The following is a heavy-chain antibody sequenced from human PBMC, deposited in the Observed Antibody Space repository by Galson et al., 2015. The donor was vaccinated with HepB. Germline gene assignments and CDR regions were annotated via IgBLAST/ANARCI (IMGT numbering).Heavy chain of an antibody. CDR2: ISYDGGNK. D-gene: IGHD3-10*01. V-gene: IGHV3-30*18. CDR1: GFTFSSYG. CDR3: AKDLRTMVRGVRGPGSPGFDY. J-gene: IGHJ4*02. Sequence: SLRLSCAASGFTFSSYGMHWVRQAPGKGLEWVAVISYDGGNKYYADSVKGRFTISRDNSKNTLYLQMNSLRAEDTAVYYCAKDLRTMVRGVRGPGSPGFDYWGQGTLVTVSS.